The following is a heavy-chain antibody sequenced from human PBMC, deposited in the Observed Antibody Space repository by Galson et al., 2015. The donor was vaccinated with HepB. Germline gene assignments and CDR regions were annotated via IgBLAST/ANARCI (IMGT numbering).Heavy chain of an antibody. V-gene: IGHV3-43D*03. CDR2: ISWDGDNT. D-gene: IGHD6-19*01. CDR1: GFTFDDYA. Sequence: SLRLSCAASGFTFDDYAMHWVRQAPGKGLEWVSLISWDGDNTYYADSVKGRFTISRDNSKNSLYLQMNGLRAEDTALYYCTKGGNSGGSGWLFDYWGQGTLVTVSS. CDR3: TKGGNSGGSGWLFDY. J-gene: IGHJ4*02.